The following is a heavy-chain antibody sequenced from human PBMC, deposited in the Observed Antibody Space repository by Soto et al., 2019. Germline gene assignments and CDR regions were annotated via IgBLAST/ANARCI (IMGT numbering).Heavy chain of an antibody. CDR1: GFSFSSHN. CDR3: ARRTLSYYYMDV. CDR2: ISTTGSPI. D-gene: IGHD2-15*01. J-gene: IGHJ6*03. Sequence: GGSLRLSCAASGFSFSSHNMNWVRQAPGKGLEWISYISTTGSPIYYADSVRGRFTISRDNAKNSLYLQMNSLRAEDTAVYYCARRTLSYYYMDVWGKGTTVTVSS. V-gene: IGHV3-48*01.